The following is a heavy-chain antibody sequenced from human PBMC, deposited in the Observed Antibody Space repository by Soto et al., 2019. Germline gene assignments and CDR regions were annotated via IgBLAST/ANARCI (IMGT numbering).Heavy chain of an antibody. V-gene: IGHV4-59*01. Sequence: SETLSLTCTVSGGSISSYYWSWIRQPPGKGLEWIGYIYYSGSTNYNPSLKSRVTISVDTSKNQFSLKLSSVTAADTAVYYCARASGTPYYYYYYYMDVWGKGTTVTVSS. CDR1: GGSISSYY. CDR3: ARASGTPYYYYYYYMDV. D-gene: IGHD1-1*01. CDR2: IYYSGST. J-gene: IGHJ6*03.